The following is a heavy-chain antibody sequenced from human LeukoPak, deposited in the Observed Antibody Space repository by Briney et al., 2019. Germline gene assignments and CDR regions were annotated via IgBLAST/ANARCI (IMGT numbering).Heavy chain of an antibody. CDR1: EFTFSTYV. V-gene: IGHV3-23*01. Sequence: GGSLRLSCAAPEFTFSTYVTTWVRQAPGKGLEWVSSIDGSGSRTFHADSVKGRFTISRDNSKNMLYLHMNTLRADDTALYYCAKPRNLSTWGQGTLVTVSS. CDR3: AKPRNLST. CDR2: IDGSGSRT. J-gene: IGHJ5*02.